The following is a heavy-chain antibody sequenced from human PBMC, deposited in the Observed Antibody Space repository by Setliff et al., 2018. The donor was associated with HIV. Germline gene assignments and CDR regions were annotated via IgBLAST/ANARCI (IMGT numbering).Heavy chain of an antibody. CDR1: GGSISSGSYH. CDR3: ARGLSSGWYGYCYFDL. Sequence: SETLSLTCTVSGGSISSGSYHWRWIRQPAGKGLEWIGHIYTSGSTNYNPSLKSRVTISVDTSKNQFSLKLSSATAADAAVYYCARGLSSGWYGYCYFDLWGRGTLVTVSS. D-gene: IGHD6-19*01. J-gene: IGHJ2*01. V-gene: IGHV4-61*09. CDR2: IYTSGST.